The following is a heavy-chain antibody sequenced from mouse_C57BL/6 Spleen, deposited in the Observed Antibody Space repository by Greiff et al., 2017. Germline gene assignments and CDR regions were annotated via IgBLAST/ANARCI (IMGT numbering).Heavy chain of an antibody. J-gene: IGHJ4*01. CDR2: FHPYDDDT. CDR3: AIYNDYDRADAMDY. CDR1: GYTFTTYP. Sequence: VQLQQSGAELVKPGASVKMSCKASGYTFTTYPIEWMKQSHGKSLEWIGNFHPYDDDTKYNEKFKGKATLTVDKSSSTVYLELIRLTSDDAAFYYCAIYNDYDRADAMDYWGKGTSVTVSS. D-gene: IGHD2-4*01. V-gene: IGHV1-47*01.